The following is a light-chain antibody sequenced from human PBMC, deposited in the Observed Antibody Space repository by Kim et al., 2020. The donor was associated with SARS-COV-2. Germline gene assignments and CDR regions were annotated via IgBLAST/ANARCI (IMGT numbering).Light chain of an antibody. CDR1: QSISSW. V-gene: IGKV1-5*01. CDR2: DAS. CDR3: QQYNSYPYT. Sequence: DIQMTQSPSTLSASVGDRVTITCRASQSISSWLAWYQQRPGKAPKLLIYDASSLETGVPSRFSGSGSGTEFTLTISSLQSDDFAPYYCQQYNSYPYTFGQGTKLEI. J-gene: IGKJ2*01.